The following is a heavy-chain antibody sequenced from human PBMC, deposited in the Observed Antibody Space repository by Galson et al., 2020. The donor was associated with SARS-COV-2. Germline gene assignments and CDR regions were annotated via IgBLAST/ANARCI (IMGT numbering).Heavy chain of an antibody. CDR1: GFTFSSYA. V-gene: IGHV3-30-3*01. CDR3: ARGYDTNAFDI. J-gene: IGHJ3*02. Sequence: GESLKISCAASGFTFSSYAMHWVRQAPGKGTEWVAVISYDGSNKYYADSVKGRFTISRDNSKNTLYLQMNSLRAEDTAVYYCARGYDTNAFDIWGQGTMVTVSS. CDR2: ISYDGSNK. D-gene: IGHD3-22*01.